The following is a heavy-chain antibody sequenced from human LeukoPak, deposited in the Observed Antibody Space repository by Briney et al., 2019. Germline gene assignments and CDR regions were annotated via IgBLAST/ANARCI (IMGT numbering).Heavy chain of an antibody. Sequence: PGGSLRLSCEASGFTFSSYWLHWVRQAPGKGLVWVSRINSDGSSTSYADSVKGRFTISRDNAKNTLYLQMNSLRAEDTAVYYCAVIPCSGATCYGAEYVQHWGQGTLVTVSS. J-gene: IGHJ1*01. CDR3: AVIPCSGATCYGAEYVQH. V-gene: IGHV3-74*01. CDR2: INSDGSST. CDR1: GFTFSSYW. D-gene: IGHD2-15*01.